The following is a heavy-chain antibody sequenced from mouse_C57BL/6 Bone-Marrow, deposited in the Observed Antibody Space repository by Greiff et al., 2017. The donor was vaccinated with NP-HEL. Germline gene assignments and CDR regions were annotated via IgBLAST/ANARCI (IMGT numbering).Heavy chain of an antibody. J-gene: IGHJ4*01. D-gene: IGHD1-1*01. Sequence: QVQLQQSGAELVRPGASVTLSCKASGYTFTDDEMHWVKQTPVHGLEWIGAIDPETGGTAYNQKFKGKAILTADKSSSTAYMELRSLTSEDSAVYYCTCSYYYYSIFYYAMDYWGQGNAVTVSS. CDR3: TCSYYYYSIFYYAMDY. CDR1: GYTFTDDE. V-gene: IGHV1-15*01. CDR2: IDPETGGT.